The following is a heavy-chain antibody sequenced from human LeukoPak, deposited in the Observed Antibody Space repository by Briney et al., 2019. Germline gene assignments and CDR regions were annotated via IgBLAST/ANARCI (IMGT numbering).Heavy chain of an antibody. V-gene: IGHV3-48*04. CDR2: ITSSSSST. CDR3: ARVIGSYGDSAY. CDR1: GFTFSSFS. Sequence: GGSLRLSCAASGFTFSSFSMKWVRQAPGKGLEWISYITSSSSSTYYADSVKGRFTISRDNAKNSLYLQMNSLRAEDTAVYYCARVIGSYGDSAYWGQGTLVTVSS. J-gene: IGHJ4*02. D-gene: IGHD4-17*01.